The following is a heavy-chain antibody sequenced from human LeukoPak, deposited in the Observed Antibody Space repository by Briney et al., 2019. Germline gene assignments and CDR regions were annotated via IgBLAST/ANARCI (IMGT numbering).Heavy chain of an antibody. Sequence: PSETLSLXCTVSGGSISSGSYYWSWIRQPAEKGLEWIGRIYTSGITNYNPSLKSRVTISVDTSKNQFSLKLSSVTAADTAVYYCARDQGYSNYYWGQGTLVTVSS. J-gene: IGHJ4*02. V-gene: IGHV4-61*02. CDR3: ARDQGYSNYY. CDR2: IYTSGIT. CDR1: GGSISSGSYY. D-gene: IGHD4-11*01.